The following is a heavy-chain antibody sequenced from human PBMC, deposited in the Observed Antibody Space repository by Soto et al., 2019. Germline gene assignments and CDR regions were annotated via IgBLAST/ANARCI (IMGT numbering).Heavy chain of an antibody. CDR1: GGSFRSFY. V-gene: IGHV4-34*12. CDR3: ARVRKGVTTIRKYGMDV. Sequence: PSETLSLTCAVYGGSFRSFYWSWIRQPPGKGLEWIGEIIHTGSTNYNPSLESRVTISLDTSKNQFSLKVNSVIAADTAVYYCARVRKGVTTIRKYGMDVWGRGTTVTVSS. D-gene: IGHD4-17*01. CDR2: IIHTGST. J-gene: IGHJ6*02.